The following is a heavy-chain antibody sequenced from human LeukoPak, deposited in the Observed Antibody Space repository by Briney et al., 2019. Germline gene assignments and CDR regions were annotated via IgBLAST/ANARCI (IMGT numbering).Heavy chain of an antibody. CDR2: ISYDGSNK. CDR1: GGTFSSYA. D-gene: IGHD3-10*01. V-gene: IGHV3-30-3*01. J-gene: IGHJ4*02. CDR3: ARVTGVDY. Sequence: SCKASGGTFSSYAMHWVRQAPGKGLEWVAVISYDGSNKYYADSVKGRFTISRDNSKNTLYLQMNSLRAEDTAVYYCARVTGVDYWGQGTLVTVSS.